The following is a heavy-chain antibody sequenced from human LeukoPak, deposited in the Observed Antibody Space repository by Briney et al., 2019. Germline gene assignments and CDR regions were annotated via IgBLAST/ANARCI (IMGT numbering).Heavy chain of an antibody. CDR2: INPNSGGT. CDR3: ARGSIAVPFDY. CDR1: GYTFTGYY. D-gene: IGHD6-6*01. J-gene: IGHJ4*02. V-gene: IGHV1-2*06. Sequence: ASVKVSCKASGYTFTGYYMHWVRQAPGQGREGMGRINPNSGGTNYAQKFQGRFTMTRHTSISTAYMELSRLRSDDTAVYYCARGSIAVPFDYWGQGTLVTVSS.